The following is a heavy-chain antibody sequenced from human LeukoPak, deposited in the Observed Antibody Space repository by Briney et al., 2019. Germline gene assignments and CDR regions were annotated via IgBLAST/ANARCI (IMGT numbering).Heavy chain of an antibody. CDR2: IKHSGSA. CDR3: ASSATTVRRFDY. D-gene: IGHD4-17*01. CDR1: GGSFSGYY. V-gene: IGHV4-34*01. Sequence: SETLSLTCAVYGGSFSGYYWSWIRQPPGKGLEWIGEIKHSGSANYSPSLKSRVTISVGTSKNQFSLKLSSVTAADTAVYYCASSATTVRRFDYWGQGTLVTVSS. J-gene: IGHJ4*02.